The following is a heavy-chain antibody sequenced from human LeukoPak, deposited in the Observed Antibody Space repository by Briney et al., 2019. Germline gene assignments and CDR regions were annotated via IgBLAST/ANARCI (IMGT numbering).Heavy chain of an antibody. CDR3: ARDVYGDGYNSFDY. CDR1: GFTFTNYW. D-gene: IGHD5-24*01. Sequence: GGSLRLSCAASGFTFTNYWMTWVRQAPGKGLEWVSYISSSGSTIYYADSVKGRFTISRDNAKNSLYLQMNSLRAEDTAVYYCARDVYGDGYNSFDYWGLGILVTVSS. CDR2: ISSSGSTI. J-gene: IGHJ4*02. V-gene: IGHV3-48*04.